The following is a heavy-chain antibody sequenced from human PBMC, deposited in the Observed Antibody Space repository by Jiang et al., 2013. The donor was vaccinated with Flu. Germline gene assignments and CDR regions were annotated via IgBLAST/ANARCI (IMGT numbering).Heavy chain of an antibody. D-gene: IGHD1-7*01. V-gene: IGHV1-2*02. CDR1: GYTFTGYY. J-gene: IGHJ6*02. CDR3: ARGNLLELRVWYYYYYGMDV. Sequence: GAEVKKPGASVKVSCKASGYTFTGYYMHWVRQAPGQGLEWMGWINPNSGGTNYAQKFQGRVTMTRDTSISTAYMELSRLRSDDTAVYYCARGNLLELRVWYYYYYGMDVWGQGTTVTVSS. CDR2: INPNSGGT.